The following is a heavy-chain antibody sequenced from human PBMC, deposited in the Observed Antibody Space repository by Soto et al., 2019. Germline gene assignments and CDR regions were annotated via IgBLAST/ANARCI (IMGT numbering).Heavy chain of an antibody. V-gene: IGHV3-30*18. Sequence: QVQLVESGGGVVQPGRSLRLSCAASGFTFSSYAMHWVRQTPDKGLEWVAFLSYDGSHYYYADSVKGRFTISRDNSKITLYLQMNSLKVEDTAVYYCAKDRSTIFGVVTYFFDYWGQGTLVTVSS. CDR1: GFTFSSYA. CDR3: AKDRSTIFGVVTYFFDY. D-gene: IGHD3-3*01. J-gene: IGHJ4*02. CDR2: LSYDGSHY.